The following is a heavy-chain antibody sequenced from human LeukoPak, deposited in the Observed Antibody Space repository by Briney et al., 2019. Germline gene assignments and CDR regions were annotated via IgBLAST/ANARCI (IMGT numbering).Heavy chain of an antibody. CDR1: GFTFSSYW. V-gene: IGHV3-74*01. Sequence: PGGSLRLSCAPSGFTFSSYWMHWVRQAPGKGLVWVSHINNDGSSTSYADSVKGRFTTSRDNSKSTLYIQMNSLGAEDTAVYYCARAKPKNMVRGLIMRRESRYYFDYWGQGTLVTVSS. J-gene: IGHJ4*02. D-gene: IGHD3-10*01. CDR2: INNDGSST. CDR3: ARAKPKNMVRGLIMRRESRYYFDY.